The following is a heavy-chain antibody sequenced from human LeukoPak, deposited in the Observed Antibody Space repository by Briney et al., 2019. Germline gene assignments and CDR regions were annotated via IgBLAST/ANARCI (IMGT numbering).Heavy chain of an antibody. CDR2: IDYSGST. Sequence: SETLSLTCTVSGGFINGYYWSWIRQPPGKGLEWIGYIDYSGSTNYNPSLKSRVTISIDTSKNQFSLKLISVTAADTAVYYCATGRYYDIVWVSYRPSFDFRGQGTLATVSS. J-gene: IGHJ4*02. V-gene: IGHV4-59*08. CDR1: GGFINGYY. CDR3: ATGRYYDIVWVSYRPSFDF. D-gene: IGHD3-16*02.